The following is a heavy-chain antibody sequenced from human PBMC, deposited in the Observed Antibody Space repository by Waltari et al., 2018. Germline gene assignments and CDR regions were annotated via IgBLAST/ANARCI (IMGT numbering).Heavy chain of an antibody. CDR3: AKDQGGSYGYDY. V-gene: IGHV3-30*18. Sequence: QVQLVESGGGVVQPGRSLRLSCAASGFTFSSYGMHWVCQAPGKGVEWVAVISYDGRDKSYADSVKGRFTISRDNSRTRLYLQMNSLRAEDTAVYYCAKDQGGSYGYDYWGQGTLVTVSS. CDR1: GFTFSSYG. D-gene: IGHD1-26*01. CDR2: ISYDGRDK. J-gene: IGHJ4*02.